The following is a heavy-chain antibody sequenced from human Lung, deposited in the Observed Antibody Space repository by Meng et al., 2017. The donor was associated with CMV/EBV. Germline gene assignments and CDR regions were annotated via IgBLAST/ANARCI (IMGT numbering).Heavy chain of an antibody. J-gene: IGHJ5*02. D-gene: IGHD2/OR15-2a*01. Sequence: LVPSGSELKKPGASVKGSCKASGYTFSTYTINWVRQAHGRGLEWMGWISTNTGTPTYTQGFTGRFVFPLDTSVSTAYLQISSLKAEDTAVYYCARGGNFDPWGQGTLVTVSS. CDR1: GYTFSTYT. CDR3: ARGGNFDP. V-gene: IGHV7-4-1*02. CDR2: ISTNTGTP.